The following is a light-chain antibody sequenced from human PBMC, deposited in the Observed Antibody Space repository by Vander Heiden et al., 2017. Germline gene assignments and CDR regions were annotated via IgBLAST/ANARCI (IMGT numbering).Light chain of an antibody. J-gene: IGKJ2*01. V-gene: IGKV3-20*01. Sequence: ETVLTQSPGTLSLSPGEGATLSCRASQSLSSTYLAWYQQKPGQAPRLLIYGASTRATDIPNRFSGSGSGTDFTLTISRLEPEDFAVYYCQQYGSSPYTFGQGTKLAIK. CDR1: QSLSSTY. CDR3: QQYGSSPYT. CDR2: GAS.